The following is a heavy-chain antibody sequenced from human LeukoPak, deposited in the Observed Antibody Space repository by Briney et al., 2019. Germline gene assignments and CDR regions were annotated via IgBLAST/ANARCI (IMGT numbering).Heavy chain of an antibody. J-gene: IGHJ4*02. Sequence: SETLSLTCAVYGGSFSGYYWSWIRQPPGKGLEWIGEINHSGSTNYNPSLKSRVTISVDTSKNQFSLKLSSVTAADTAVYCCARGERSGDSYYWGQGTLVTVSS. D-gene: IGHD3-10*01. CDR2: INHSGST. V-gene: IGHV4-34*01. CDR3: ARGERSGDSYY. CDR1: GGSFSGYY.